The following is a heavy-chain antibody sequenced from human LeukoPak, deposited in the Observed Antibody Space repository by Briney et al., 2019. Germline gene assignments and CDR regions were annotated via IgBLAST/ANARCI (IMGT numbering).Heavy chain of an antibody. CDR2: IIPIFGTA. D-gene: IGHD1-26*01. CDR3: ARGGSGSYYGSDY. CDR1: GGTFSSYA. J-gene: IGHJ4*02. Sequence: ASVKVSCKASGGTFSSYAISWVRQAPGQGLEWMGGIIPIFGTANYAQKFQGRVTITTDESTSTAYMELSSLRSEDTAVYYCARGGSGSYYGSDYWGQGTLVTVSS. V-gene: IGHV1-69*05.